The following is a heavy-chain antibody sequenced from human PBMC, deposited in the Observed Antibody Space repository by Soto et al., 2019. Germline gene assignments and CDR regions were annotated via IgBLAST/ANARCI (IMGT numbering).Heavy chain of an antibody. V-gene: IGHV1-18*01. J-gene: IGHJ4*02. CDR1: GYTFTSYG. Sequence: ASVKVSCKASGYTFTSYGISWVRQAPGQGLEWMGWISAYNGNTNYAQKLQGRVTMTTDTSTSTAYMELRSLRSDDTAVYYCARDGATVSTTGAFDCWGQGPLVIVSS. D-gene: IGHD4-17*01. CDR3: ARDGATVSTTGAFDC. CDR2: ISAYNGNT.